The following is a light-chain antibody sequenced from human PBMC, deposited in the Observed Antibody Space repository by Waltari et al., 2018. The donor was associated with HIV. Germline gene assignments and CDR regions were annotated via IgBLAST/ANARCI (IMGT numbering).Light chain of an antibody. CDR3: QQYYTFPRT. Sequence: DIQITQSPPSLSASGGQRVTITCRASQTVRSSLAWYQQRPGKAPKSLVYGASKLQTEVPSRFSAGGSGTNFSLTISSLKPEDFATYICQQYYTFPRTFGRGTRVDMK. CDR2: GAS. CDR1: QTVRSS. J-gene: IGKJ1*01. V-gene: IGKV1D-16*01.